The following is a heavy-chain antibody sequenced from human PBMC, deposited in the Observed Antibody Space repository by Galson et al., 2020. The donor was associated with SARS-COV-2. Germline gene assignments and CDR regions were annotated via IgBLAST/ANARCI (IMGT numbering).Heavy chain of an antibody. D-gene: IGHD5-18*01. CDR1: GGSINSGGYY. CDR3: ARNKQLLFDL. CDR2: INYSGNT. V-gene: IGHV4-31*03. J-gene: IGHJ4*02. Sequence: SETLSLTCTVSGGSINSGGYYWSWIRQLPEKGLEWIGYINYSGNTYYNPSLKSRITLSVDTSNNQFSLNLTSVTAADTAIYFCARNKQLLFDLWGQGTLVSVTS.